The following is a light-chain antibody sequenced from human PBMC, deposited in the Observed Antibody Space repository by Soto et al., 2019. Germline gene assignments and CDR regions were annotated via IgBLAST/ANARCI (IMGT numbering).Light chain of an antibody. CDR3: SSYAGSDVFV. V-gene: IGLV2-14*01. CDR1: SSDVGLYDY. Sequence: QSALTQPASVSGSPGQSITVSCTGTSSDVGLYDYVSWFQQHPGKSPKLIIYEVSHRPSGVSSRFSGSKSGNTASLTISGLQTEDEADYYCSSYAGSDVFVFGTGTKVTVL. J-gene: IGLJ1*01. CDR2: EVS.